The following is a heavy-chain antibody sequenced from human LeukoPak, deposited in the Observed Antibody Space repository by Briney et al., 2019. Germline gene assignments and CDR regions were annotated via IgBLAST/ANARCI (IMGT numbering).Heavy chain of an antibody. D-gene: IGHD5-24*01. CDR2: ISSSGSTI. CDR1: GFTFSSYE. V-gene: IGHV3-48*03. CDR3: AREKSRDGYKLFDY. J-gene: IGHJ4*02. Sequence: GGSLRLSCAASGFTFSSYEMNWVRQAPGKGLEWVSYISSSGSTIYYADSVKGRFTISRDNAKNSLYLQMNSLRAEDTAVYYCAREKSRDGYKLFDYWGQGTLVTVSS.